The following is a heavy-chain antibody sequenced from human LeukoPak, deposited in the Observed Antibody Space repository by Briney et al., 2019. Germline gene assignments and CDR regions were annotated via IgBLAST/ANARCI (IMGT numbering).Heavy chain of an antibody. CDR1: GFTFSSYG. Sequence: PGGSLRLSCAASGFTFSSYGMHWVRQAPGKGLEWVAVIWYDGSNKYYADSVKGRFTISRDNSKNTLYLQMNSLRAEDTAVYYCARGGYCSGGSCPHTFDYWGQGNLVTVSS. CDR2: IWYDGSNK. J-gene: IGHJ4*02. V-gene: IGHV3-33*01. CDR3: ARGGYCSGGSCPHTFDY. D-gene: IGHD2-15*01.